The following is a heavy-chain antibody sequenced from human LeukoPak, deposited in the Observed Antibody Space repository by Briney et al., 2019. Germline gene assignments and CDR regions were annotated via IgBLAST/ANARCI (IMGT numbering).Heavy chain of an antibody. Sequence: GGSLRLSCAASGFTFSSYSMNWVRQAPGKGLEWVSYISSSSSTIYYADSVKGRFTISRDNAKNSLYLQMNSLRAEDTAVYYCARADYGGNSAYFDYWGQGTLVTVSS. CDR3: ARADYGGNSAYFDY. V-gene: IGHV3-48*04. CDR1: GFTFSSYS. J-gene: IGHJ4*02. D-gene: IGHD4-23*01. CDR2: ISSSSSTI.